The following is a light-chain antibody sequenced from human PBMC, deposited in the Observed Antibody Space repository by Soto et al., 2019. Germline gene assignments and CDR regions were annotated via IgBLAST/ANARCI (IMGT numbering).Light chain of an antibody. CDR2: KAS. CDR3: QQYTNYLLT. V-gene: IGKV1-5*03. CDR1: KSISGW. J-gene: IGKJ4*01. Sequence: DIQMTQSPSTLSASVGDRVTITCRASKSISGWLAWYQQKPGKAPKLLIYKASSLESEVPSRFSGSASGTEFTLTISSLQPDDYATYYCQQYTNYLLTFGGGTKVEIK.